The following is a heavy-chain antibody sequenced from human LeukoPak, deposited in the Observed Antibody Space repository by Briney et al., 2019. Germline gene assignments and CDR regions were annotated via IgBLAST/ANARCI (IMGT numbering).Heavy chain of an antibody. CDR3: AGGQMFTSGGFDD. V-gene: IGHV3-53*01. J-gene: IGHJ4*02. CDR1: GFSVSNKY. Sequence: GESLRLSCAASGFSVSNKYMSWVRQAPGKGLEWVSVIYTAGDTYYADSVRGRFTISRDNSKNTVNLQMNSLRAEDTALYYCAGGQMFTSGGFDDWGQGTLVTVSS. CDR2: IYTAGDT. D-gene: IGHD6-19*01.